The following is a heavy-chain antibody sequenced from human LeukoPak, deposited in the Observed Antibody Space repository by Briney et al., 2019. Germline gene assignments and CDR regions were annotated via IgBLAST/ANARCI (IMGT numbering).Heavy chain of an antibody. CDR3: ARDPYGRGWFDP. D-gene: IGHD4-17*01. V-gene: IGHV3-53*01. Sequence: PGGSLRLSCAASGFTFSSYAMGWVRQAPGKGLEWVSVIYSGGSTYYADSVKGRFTISRDNSKNTLYLQMNSLRAEDTAVYYCARDPYGRGWFDPWGQGTLVTVSS. CDR1: GFTFSSYA. CDR2: IYSGGST. J-gene: IGHJ5*02.